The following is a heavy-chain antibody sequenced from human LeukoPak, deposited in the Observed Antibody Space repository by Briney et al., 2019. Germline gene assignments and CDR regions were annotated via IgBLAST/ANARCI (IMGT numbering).Heavy chain of an antibody. J-gene: IGHJ3*02. Sequence: GGSLRLSCSASGFTFSRYAMHWVRQAPGKGLEYVSAISSSGGSTYYADSVKGRFTISRDNSKDTLYLQMSSLRAEDTTVYYCVKSAGFDWLSPLDAFDIWGQGTMLTVSS. D-gene: IGHD3-9*01. V-gene: IGHV3-64D*06. CDR1: GFTFSRYA. CDR3: VKSAGFDWLSPLDAFDI. CDR2: ISSSGGST.